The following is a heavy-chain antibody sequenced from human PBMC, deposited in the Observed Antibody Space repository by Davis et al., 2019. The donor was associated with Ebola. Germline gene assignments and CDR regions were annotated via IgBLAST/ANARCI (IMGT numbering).Heavy chain of an antibody. V-gene: IGHV3-21*01. CDR3: ARDSDYGYYHGMDV. J-gene: IGHJ6*02. CDR2: ISSSSSYI. Sequence: GESLKISCAASGFTFSSYSMNWVRQAPGKGLEWVSSISSSSSYIYYADSVKGRFTISRDDSKNTLYLQMNSLRAEDTAVYYCARDSDYGYYHGMDVWGQGTTVTVSS. CDR1: GFTFSSYS. D-gene: IGHD4-17*01.